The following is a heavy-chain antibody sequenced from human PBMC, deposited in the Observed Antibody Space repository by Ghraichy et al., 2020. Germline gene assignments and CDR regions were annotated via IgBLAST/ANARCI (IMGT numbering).Heavy chain of an antibody. D-gene: IGHD3-22*01. J-gene: IGHJ2*01. CDR2: ISGSGDST. Sequence: LSLTCGASGFTPRSYAMSWVRQAPGKGLEWVSGISGSGDSTHYADSVKGRFTISRDNSKNTLYLQMNSLRVEDTAVYYCAKDPGAYYDPGWYFDLWGRGTLVTVSS. CDR1: GFTPRSYA. CDR3: AKDPGAYYDPGWYFDL. V-gene: IGHV3-23*01.